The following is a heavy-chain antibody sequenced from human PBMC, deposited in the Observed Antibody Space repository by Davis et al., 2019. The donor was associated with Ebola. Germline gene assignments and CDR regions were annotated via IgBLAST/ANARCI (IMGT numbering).Heavy chain of an antibody. CDR1: GFTFSSYS. D-gene: IGHD3-22*01. CDR3: ARALTYYYDSSPVDY. V-gene: IGHV3-21*01. Sequence: GESLKISCAASGFTFSSYSMNWVRQAPGKGLEWVSSISSSSSYIYYADSVKGRFTISRDNAKNSLYLQMNSLRAEDTAVYYCARALTYYYDSSPVDYWGQGTLVTVSS. CDR2: ISSSSSYI. J-gene: IGHJ4*02.